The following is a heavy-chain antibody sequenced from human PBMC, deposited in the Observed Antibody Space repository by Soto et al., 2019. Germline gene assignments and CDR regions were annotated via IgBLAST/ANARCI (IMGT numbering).Heavy chain of an antibody. CDR2: IIPIFGTA. Sequence: SVKVSCKASGGTFSSYAISWVRQAPGQGLEWMGGIIPIFGTANYAQKFQGRVTITADESTSTAHMELSSLRSEDTAVYYCARADLRGVAVAGPMDVWGQGTTVTVSS. CDR3: ARADLRGVAVAGPMDV. V-gene: IGHV1-69*13. J-gene: IGHJ6*02. D-gene: IGHD6-19*01. CDR1: GGTFSSYA.